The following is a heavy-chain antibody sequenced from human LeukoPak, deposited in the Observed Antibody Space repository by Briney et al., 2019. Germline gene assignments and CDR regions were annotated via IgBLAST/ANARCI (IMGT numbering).Heavy chain of an antibody. V-gene: IGHV4-59*01. CDR3: ARYCSGGSCFDY. CDR1: GGSISSYY. Sequence: SETLSLTCTVSGGSISSYYWSWIRQPPGKGLEWIGYIYYSGSTNYNPSLKSRVTISVDTSKNQFSLKLSSVTAADTAVYYCARYCSGGSCFDYWGQGTLVTVSS. D-gene: IGHD2-15*01. J-gene: IGHJ4*02. CDR2: IYYSGST.